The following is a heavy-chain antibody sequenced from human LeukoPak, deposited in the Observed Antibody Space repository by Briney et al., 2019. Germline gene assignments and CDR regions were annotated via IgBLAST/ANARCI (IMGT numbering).Heavy chain of an antibody. CDR1: GFTFDDYA. J-gene: IGHJ4*02. Sequence: GGSLRLSCAASGFTFDDYAMHWVRQAPGKGLEWVSGISWNSGSIGYADSVKGRFTISRDNAKNSLCLQMNSLRAEDTALYYCAKEAAGPYFDYWGQGTLVTVSS. V-gene: IGHV3-9*01. CDR2: ISWNSGSI. CDR3: AKEAAGPYFDY. D-gene: IGHD6-25*01.